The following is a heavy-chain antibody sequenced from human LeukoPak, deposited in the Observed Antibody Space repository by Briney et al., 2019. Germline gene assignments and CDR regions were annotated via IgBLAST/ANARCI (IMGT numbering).Heavy chain of an antibody. Sequence: ASVKVSCKASGYTFTGHYMHWVRQAPGQGLEWMERIDINSGGTTFAQHFQGRVTLTRDTSISTGYMELSGLTSDDTAVYYCATNRSGSSFDYWGQGTLVSVSS. CDR2: IDINSGGT. CDR3: ATNRSGSSFDY. V-gene: IGHV1-2*02. CDR1: GYTFTGHY. D-gene: IGHD6-19*01. J-gene: IGHJ4*02.